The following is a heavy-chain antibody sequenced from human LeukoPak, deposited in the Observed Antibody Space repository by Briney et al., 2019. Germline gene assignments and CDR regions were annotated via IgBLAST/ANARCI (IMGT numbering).Heavy chain of an antibody. CDR3: AKSGYNRFDY. Sequence: GGSLRLSCAASGFTFSSYEMNWVRQAPGKGLEWVSYISSSGSTIYYADSVKGRFTISRDNSKNTLYLQMISLRAEDTAVYYCAKSGYNRFDYWGQGTLVTVSS. D-gene: IGHD5-24*01. CDR2: ISSSGSTI. CDR1: GFTFSSYE. J-gene: IGHJ4*02. V-gene: IGHV3-48*03.